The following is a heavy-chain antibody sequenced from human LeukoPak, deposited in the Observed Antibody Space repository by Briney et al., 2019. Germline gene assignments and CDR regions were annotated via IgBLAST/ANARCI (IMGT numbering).Heavy chain of an antibody. CDR2: INHSGST. D-gene: IGHD2-15*01. CDR1: GGSFSGYY. Sequence: PSETLSFTCAVYGGSFSGYYWSWIRQPPGKGLEWIGEINHSGSTNYNPSLKSRVTISVDTSKNQFSLKLSSVTAADTAVYYCARILGGGPTGAFDIWGQGTMVTVSS. CDR3: ARILGGGPTGAFDI. J-gene: IGHJ3*02. V-gene: IGHV4-34*01.